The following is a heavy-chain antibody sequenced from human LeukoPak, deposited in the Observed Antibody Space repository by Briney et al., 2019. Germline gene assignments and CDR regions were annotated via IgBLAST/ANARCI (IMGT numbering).Heavy chain of an antibody. CDR1: GFTFSSYG. V-gene: IGHV3-30*02. Sequence: HPGGSLRLSCAASGFTFSSYGMHWVRQAPGKGLEWVAFIRYDGSNKYYADSVKGRFTIYRDNSKNTLYLQMNSLRAEDTAVYYCAKGGYDYVWGSYRWGNAFDIWGQGTMVTVSS. CDR3: AKGGYDYVWGSYRWGNAFDI. D-gene: IGHD3-16*02. J-gene: IGHJ3*02. CDR2: IRYDGSNK.